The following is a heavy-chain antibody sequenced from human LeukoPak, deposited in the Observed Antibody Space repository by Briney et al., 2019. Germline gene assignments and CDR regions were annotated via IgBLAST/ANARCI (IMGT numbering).Heavy chain of an antibody. D-gene: IGHD3-10*01. V-gene: IGHV3-66*01. CDR1: GFTVSSNY. CDR2: IYSGGST. Sequence: GGSLRLSCAASGFTVSSNYMSWVRQAPGKGLEWVSVIYSGGSTYYADSVKGRFTISRDNSKNTLYLQMNSLRAEDTAVYYCARADYGSTYYFDYWGQGTLVTVSS. J-gene: IGHJ4*02. CDR3: ARADYGSTYYFDY.